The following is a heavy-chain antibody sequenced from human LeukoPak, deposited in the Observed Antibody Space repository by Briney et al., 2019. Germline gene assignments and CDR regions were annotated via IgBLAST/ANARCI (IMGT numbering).Heavy chain of an antibody. CDR1: GYRFATYW. Sequence: GESLKISCKGSGYRFATYWIGWVRQMPGKGLEWMGIIYPGDSDTRYSPSFRGQVTISADKSITPAYLQWSRLKASDSAMYYCARLVAFSGPDDGWFASWGQGTLVTVSS. J-gene: IGHJ5*01. CDR2: IYPGDSDT. V-gene: IGHV5-51*01. CDR3: ARLVAFSGPDDGWFAS. D-gene: IGHD6-19*01.